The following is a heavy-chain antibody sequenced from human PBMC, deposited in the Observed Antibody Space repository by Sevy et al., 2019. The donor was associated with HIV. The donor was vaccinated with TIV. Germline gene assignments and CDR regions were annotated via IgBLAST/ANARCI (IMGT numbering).Heavy chain of an antibody. CDR3: AKDPDYYDSSGYYKDYYYYGMDV. D-gene: IGHD3-22*01. V-gene: IGHV3-30*02. CDR2: IRYDGSNK. CDR1: GFTFSSYG. J-gene: IGHJ6*02. Sequence: GGSLRLSCAASGFTFSSYGMHWVRQAPGKGLEWVAFIRYDGSNKYYADSVKGRFTISRDNSKNTLYLKMNSLRAEDTAVYYCAKDPDYYDSSGYYKDYYYYGMDVWGQGTTVTVSS.